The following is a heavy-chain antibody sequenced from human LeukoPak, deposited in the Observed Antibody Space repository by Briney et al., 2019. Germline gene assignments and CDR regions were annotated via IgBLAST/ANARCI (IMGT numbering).Heavy chain of an antibody. Sequence: PGGSLRLSCVASGFTFSSYWMSWVRQAPGKGLEWVANIKQDGSEKYYVDSVKGRFTISRDNAKNSLYLQMNSLRAEDTAVYYCAREVRDMITFGGVIVTYEDYWGQGALVTVSS. CDR1: GFTFSSYW. CDR3: AREVRDMITFGGVIVTYEDY. CDR2: IKQDGSEK. V-gene: IGHV3-7*01. J-gene: IGHJ4*02. D-gene: IGHD3-16*02.